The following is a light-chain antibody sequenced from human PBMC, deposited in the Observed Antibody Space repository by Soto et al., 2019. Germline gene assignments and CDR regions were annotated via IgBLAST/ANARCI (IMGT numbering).Light chain of an antibody. Sequence: QSALTQPPSASGSPGQSVTISCTGTSSDVGGYNYDSWYQQHPGKAPKLMISEVSKRPSGVPDRFSGSKSGNTASLTVSGLQAEDDADYYCSSFAGNNNLVFGAGTKLTVL. CDR1: SSDVGGYNY. CDR3: SSFAGNNNLV. V-gene: IGLV2-8*01. CDR2: EVS. J-gene: IGLJ2*01.